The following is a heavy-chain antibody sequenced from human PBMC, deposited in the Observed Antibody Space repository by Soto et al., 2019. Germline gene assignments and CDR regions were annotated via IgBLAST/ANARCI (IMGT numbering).Heavy chain of an antibody. J-gene: IGHJ4*02. V-gene: IGHV4-34*01. CDR1: GGSFSGYY. CDR2: INHSGST. CDR3: AREKGIQLWRSFDY. D-gene: IGHD5-18*01. Sequence: QVQLQQWGAGLLKPSETLSLTCAVYGGSFSGYYWSWIRQPPGKGLDWIGEINHSGSTNYNPSLKSRVTISVDTSRNQVSLKLSTVTAADTAVYYCAREKGIQLWRSFDYWGQGTLVTVSS.